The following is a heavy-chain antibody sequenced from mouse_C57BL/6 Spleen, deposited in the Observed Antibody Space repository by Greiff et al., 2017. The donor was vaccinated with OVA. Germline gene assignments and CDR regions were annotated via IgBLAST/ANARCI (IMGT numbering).Heavy chain of an antibody. D-gene: IGHD2-4*01. CDR1: GYAFSSSW. CDR3: ARGGDYDEEFAY. V-gene: IGHV1-82*01. CDR2: IYPGDGDT. Sequence: QVQLQQSGPELVKPGASVKISCKASGYAFSSSWMNWVKQRPGQGLEWIGRIYPGDGDTNYNGKFKGKATLTADKSSSTAYMQLSSLTSEDSAVYVGARGGDYDEEFAYWGQGTLVTVSA. J-gene: IGHJ3*01.